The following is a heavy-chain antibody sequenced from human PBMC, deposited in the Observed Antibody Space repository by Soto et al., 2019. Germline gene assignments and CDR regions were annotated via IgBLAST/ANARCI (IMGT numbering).Heavy chain of an antibody. CDR2: ISYDGSNK. D-gene: IGHD5-18*01. V-gene: IGHV3-30*18. CDR3: AKDRYSYGYRYYYYGMDV. Sequence: GGSLRLSCAASGFTFSSYGMHWVRQAPGKGLEWVAVISYDGSNKYYADSVEGRFTISRDNSKNTLYLQMNSLRAEDTAVYYCAKDRYSYGYRYYYYGMDVWGQGTTVPVSS. J-gene: IGHJ6*02. CDR1: GFTFSSYG.